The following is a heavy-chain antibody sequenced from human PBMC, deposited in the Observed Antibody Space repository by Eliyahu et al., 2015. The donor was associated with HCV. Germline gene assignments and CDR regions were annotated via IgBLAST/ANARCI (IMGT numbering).Heavy chain of an antibody. CDR3: ARGGGEYSGSEHYYYYGMDV. J-gene: IGHJ6*02. V-gene: IGHV4-4*07. Sequence: QVQLQESGPGLVKLSETLSLTCTVSGGSISSYYWSWIRQPAGKGLEWIGRIYXSGGTNHXPXXKXRVXMSVDTSKNQFSLKLSSVTAADTAVYYCARGGGEYSGSEHYYYYGMDVWGQGTTVTVSS. CDR2: IYXSGGT. CDR1: GGSISSYY. D-gene: IGHD1-26*01.